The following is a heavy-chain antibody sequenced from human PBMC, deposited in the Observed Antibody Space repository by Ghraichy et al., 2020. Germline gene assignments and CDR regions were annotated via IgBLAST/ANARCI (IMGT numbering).Heavy chain of an antibody. D-gene: IGHD2/OR15-2a*01. J-gene: IGHJ6*02. Sequence: ASVKVSCKASGYTFTGYGITWVRQAPGQGLEWMGWTGAYSDNTNYARKLQGRVTMTTDTSTTTAYMELRTLRSDDTAVYYCARAGESTWHNYGLDVWGQGTTVTVSS. V-gene: IGHV1-18*01. CDR3: ARAGESTWHNYGLDV. CDR2: TGAYSDNT. CDR1: GYTFTGYG.